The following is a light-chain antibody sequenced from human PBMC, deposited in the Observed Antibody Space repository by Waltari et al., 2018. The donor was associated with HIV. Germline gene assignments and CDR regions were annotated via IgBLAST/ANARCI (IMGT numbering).Light chain of an antibody. CDR1: SGSIASNY. CDR3: QSYDTNNVV. Sequence: NFMLTQPHSVSESPGKTVTISCTGSSGSIASNYVQWYQQRPGSAPTIVIFEDNQRPSGVPDRFSGSIDSPSNSASLTISGLKTEDEADYYCQSYDTNNVVFGGGTKLTVL. CDR2: EDN. V-gene: IGLV6-57*02. J-gene: IGLJ3*02.